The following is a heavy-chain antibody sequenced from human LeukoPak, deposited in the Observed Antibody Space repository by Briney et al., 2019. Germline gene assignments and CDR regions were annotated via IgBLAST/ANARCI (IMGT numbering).Heavy chain of an antibody. Sequence: GGSLRLSCAASGFTFSSYWMSWVRQAPGKGLEWVANIKQDGSEKYYVDSVKGRFTISRDNAKNSLYLQMNSLRADDTAVYYCARVIRFLEWLSQYYYYYGMDVWGQGTTVTVSS. CDR1: GFTFSSYW. D-gene: IGHD3-3*01. J-gene: IGHJ6*02. CDR3: ARVIRFLEWLSQYYYYYGMDV. V-gene: IGHV3-7*01. CDR2: IKQDGSEK.